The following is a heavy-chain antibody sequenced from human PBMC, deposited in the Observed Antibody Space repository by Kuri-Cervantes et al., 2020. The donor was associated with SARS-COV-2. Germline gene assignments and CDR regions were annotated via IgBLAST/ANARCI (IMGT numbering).Heavy chain of an antibody. Sequence: ESLKISCTVSGGSISSYYWSWIRQPPGKGLEWIGYIYYSGSTNYNPSLKSRVTISVDTSKNQFSLKLSSVTAADTAVYYCARASYYYDSSGWGCYFDYWGQGTLVTVSS. V-gene: IGHV4-59*01. CDR3: ARASYYYDSSGWGCYFDY. CDR1: GGSISSYY. CDR2: IYYSGST. D-gene: IGHD3-22*01. J-gene: IGHJ4*02.